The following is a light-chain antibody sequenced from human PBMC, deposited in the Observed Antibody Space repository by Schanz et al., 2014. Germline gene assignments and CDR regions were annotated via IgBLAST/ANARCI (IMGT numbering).Light chain of an antibody. CDR2: GNS. J-gene: IGLJ1*01. CDR3: QSYDSGLSGYV. Sequence: QSALTQPRSVSGSPGQSVTISCTGSSSNIGAGYDVHWYQKLPGTAPKLLIYGNSNRPSGVPDRFSGSKSGTSASLAITGLQAEDEADYYCQSYDSGLSGYVFGTGTKLTVL. CDR1: SSNIGAGYD. V-gene: IGLV1-40*01.